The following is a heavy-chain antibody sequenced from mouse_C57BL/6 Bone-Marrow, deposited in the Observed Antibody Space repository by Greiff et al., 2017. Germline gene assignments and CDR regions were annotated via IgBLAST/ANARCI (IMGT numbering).Heavy chain of an antibody. CDR3: ARYYGSSYWYVDV. Sequence: QVQLQQSGAELARPGASVKMSCKASGYTFTSYTMHWVKQRPGQGLEWIGYINTSSGYTKYNQKFKDKATLTTDKSASTAYMQLSSLTAGDSAVYYSARYYGSSYWYVDVWGTGTAVTVSS. J-gene: IGHJ1*03. CDR2: INTSSGYT. CDR1: GYTFTSYT. V-gene: IGHV1-4*01. D-gene: IGHD1-1*01.